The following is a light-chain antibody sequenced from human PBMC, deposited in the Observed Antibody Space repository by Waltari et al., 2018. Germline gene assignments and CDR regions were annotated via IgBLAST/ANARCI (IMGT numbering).Light chain of an antibody. CDR3: LSYDSSLSGL. V-gene: IGLV1-40*01. CDR2: GNT. CDR1: SSNIGAGYD. Sequence: QSVLTQPPSVSGAPGQRVTISCTGSSSNIGAGYDVHWYQQLPGTAPKLLIYGNTNRPSGIPDRFSGSKSGTSASLAITGLQAEDEADYYCLSYDSSLSGLFGGGTKVTVL. J-gene: IGLJ2*01.